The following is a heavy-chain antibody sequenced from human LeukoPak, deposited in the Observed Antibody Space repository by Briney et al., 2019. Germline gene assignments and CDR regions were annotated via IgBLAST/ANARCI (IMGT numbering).Heavy chain of an antibody. CDR2: ISGSGGST. J-gene: IGHJ4*02. Sequence: PGGSLRLSCAASGFTFSSYAMSWVRQAPGKGLEWVSAISGSGGSTYYADSVKGRFTISRDNSKNTLYLQMNSLRAEDSAVYYCAKARPHVEEHCSSTSCYPLDYWGQGTLVTVSS. D-gene: IGHD2-2*01. CDR1: GFTFSSYA. CDR3: AKARPHVEEHCSSTSCYPLDY. V-gene: IGHV3-23*01.